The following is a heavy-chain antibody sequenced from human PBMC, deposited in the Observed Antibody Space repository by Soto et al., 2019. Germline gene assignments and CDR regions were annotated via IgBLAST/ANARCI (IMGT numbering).Heavy chain of an antibody. D-gene: IGHD1-1*01. CDR1: GFTFSSYV. Sequence: QVQLVESGGGVVQPGRSLRLSCAASGFTFSSYVMHWVRQAPGKGLEWVALTSYDGSNKQYADSVKGRFTISRDNSKNTLYLQVNSLRAEDTAVYYCARETPGWKPFDFWGQGTQVTVSS. CDR3: ARETPGWKPFDF. CDR2: TSYDGSNK. J-gene: IGHJ4*02. V-gene: IGHV3-30*03.